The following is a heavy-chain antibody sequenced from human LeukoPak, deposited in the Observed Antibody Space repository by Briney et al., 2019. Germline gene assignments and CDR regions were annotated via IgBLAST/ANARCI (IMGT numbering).Heavy chain of an antibody. CDR3: VGFYYSAFFDY. J-gene: IGHJ4*02. CDR1: GFTFDDYG. Sequence: PGGSLRLSCAASGFTFDDYGMSWVRQAPGKGLEWVSGINWNGGSTGYADSVKGRFTISRDNAKNSLYLQMNSLRAEDTAVYYCVGFYYSAFFDYWGQGTLVTVSS. CDR2: INWNGGST. V-gene: IGHV3-20*04. D-gene: IGHD4/OR15-4a*01.